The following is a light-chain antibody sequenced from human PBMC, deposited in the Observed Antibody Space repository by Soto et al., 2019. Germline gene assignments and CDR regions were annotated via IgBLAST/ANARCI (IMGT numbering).Light chain of an antibody. Sequence: EIALTQSPGTLSLSPGERATLSCRASQSVSSNYLAWHQQKPGQAPRLLIYGASSRASGIPDRFSGSGSGTDFTLTISRVEAEDFAVYYCLQYGSLPIFTFGPGTKVDIK. V-gene: IGKV3-20*01. CDR3: LQYGSLPIFT. J-gene: IGKJ3*01. CDR1: QSVSSNY. CDR2: GAS.